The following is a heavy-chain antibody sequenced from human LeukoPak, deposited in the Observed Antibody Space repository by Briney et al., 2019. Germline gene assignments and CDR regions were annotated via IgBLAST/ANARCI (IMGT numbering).Heavy chain of an antibody. CDR2: IKQDGSEK. Sequence: GGSLRLSCAASGFTFSSYWMSWVRQAPGKGLEWVANIKQDGSEKYYVDSVKGRFTISRDNAKNALYLQMNSLRVEDTAVYYCAKPYYYGSRSYMDYWGQGTLVTVSS. J-gene: IGHJ4*02. CDR3: AKPYYYGSRSYMDY. CDR1: GFTFSSYW. D-gene: IGHD3-10*01. V-gene: IGHV3-7*02.